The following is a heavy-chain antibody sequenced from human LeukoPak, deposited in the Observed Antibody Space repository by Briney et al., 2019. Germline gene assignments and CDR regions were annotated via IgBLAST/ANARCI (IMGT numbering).Heavy chain of an antibody. Sequence: ASVTVSCKASGYTFTGYYMHWVRQAPGQGLEWMGWINPNSGGTNYAQKFQGRVTMTRDTSISTAYRELSRLRSDDTAVYYCARAGVYCSSTSCYGRYFDYWGQGTLVTVSS. D-gene: IGHD2-2*01. CDR1: GYTFTGYY. CDR2: INPNSGGT. CDR3: ARAGVYCSSTSCYGRYFDY. V-gene: IGHV1-2*02. J-gene: IGHJ4*02.